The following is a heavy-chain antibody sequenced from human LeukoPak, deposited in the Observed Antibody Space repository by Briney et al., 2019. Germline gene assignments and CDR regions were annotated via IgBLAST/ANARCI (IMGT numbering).Heavy chain of an antibody. CDR1: GYTFTSYY. Sequence: ASVKVSCKASGYTFTSYYMLWVRQAPGQGLEWMGLINPTGDRTGYAQKFQGRVTMTRDMSTNTDYLELSSLRSEDTAIYYCARDNSVDDNAWWFDPWGQGTLVTVSS. D-gene: IGHD3-22*01. CDR3: ARDNSVDDNAWWFDP. J-gene: IGHJ5*02. CDR2: INPTGDRT. V-gene: IGHV1-46*01.